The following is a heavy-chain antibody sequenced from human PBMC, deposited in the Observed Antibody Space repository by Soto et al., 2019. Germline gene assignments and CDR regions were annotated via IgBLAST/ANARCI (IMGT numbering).Heavy chain of an antibody. CDR2: INPNSGGT. V-gene: IGHV1-2*02. CDR1: GYTFTGYY. CDR3: ARSSCSGGSCYLYGMDV. J-gene: IGHJ6*02. Sequence: QVQLVQSGAEVKKPGASVKVSCKASGYTFTGYYMHWVRQAPGQGLEWMGWINPNSGGTNYAQKFQGRVTMTRDTSISIADMELSRLRSDDTAVYYCARSSCSGGSCYLYGMDVWGQGTTVTVSS. D-gene: IGHD2-15*01.